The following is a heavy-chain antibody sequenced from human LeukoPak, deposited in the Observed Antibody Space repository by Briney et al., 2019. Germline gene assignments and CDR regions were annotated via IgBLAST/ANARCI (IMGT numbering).Heavy chain of an antibody. V-gene: IGHV3-66*01. CDR2: IYSGGST. CDR3: ARVGDYGDYVDPLIYFDY. Sequence: GGSLRLSCAASGFTVSSNYMSWVRQAPGKGLEWVPVIYSGGSTYYADSVKGRFTISRDNSKNTLYLQMNSLRAEDTAVYYCARVGDYGDYVDPLIYFDYWGQGTLVTVSS. D-gene: IGHD4-17*01. J-gene: IGHJ4*02. CDR1: GFTVSSNY.